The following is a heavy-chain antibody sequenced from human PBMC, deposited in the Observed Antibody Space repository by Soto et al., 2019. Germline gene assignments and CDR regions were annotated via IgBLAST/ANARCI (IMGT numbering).Heavy chain of an antibody. CDR3: ANIAAAGTGDADAFDI. V-gene: IGHV3-33*06. CDR1: GFTFSSYG. Sequence: GGSLRLSCAASGFTFSSYGMHWVRQAPGKGLEWVAVIWYDGSNKYYADSVKGRFTISRDNSKNTLYLQMNSLRAEDTAVYDCANIAAAGTGDADAFDIWGQGTMVTVSS. D-gene: IGHD6-13*01. CDR2: IWYDGSNK. J-gene: IGHJ3*02.